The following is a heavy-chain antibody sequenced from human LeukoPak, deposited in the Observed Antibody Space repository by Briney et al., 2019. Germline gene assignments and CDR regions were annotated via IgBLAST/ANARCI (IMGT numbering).Heavy chain of an antibody. D-gene: IGHD2-8*01. J-gene: IGHJ5*02. Sequence: SETLSLTCTVSGGSISGDGQYWSGIRQHPGKGLEWIGYIYYSGNSYYNPSLKSRVTISADTSENQFSLQLNSVTAADTAVYYCARVIVSYRYDANWFDPWGQGTLVTVSS. CDR2: IYYSGNS. CDR3: ARVIVSYRYDANWFDP. V-gene: IGHV4-31*03. CDR1: GGSISGDGQY.